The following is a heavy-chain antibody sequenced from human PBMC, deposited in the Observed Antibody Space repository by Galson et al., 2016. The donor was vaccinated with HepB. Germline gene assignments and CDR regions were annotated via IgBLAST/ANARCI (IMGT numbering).Heavy chain of an antibody. CDR2: ISGSGGTT. CDR1: GFTFSSYA. J-gene: IGHJ4*02. Sequence: LRLSCAASGFTFSSYAMSWVRQAPGKGLEWVSGISGSGGTTYYADSVKGRFTISRDNSKNSLYLQMNSLRTEDTALYYCAKDISYYGSGLDYWGQGTLVTVSS. CDR3: AKDISYYGSGLDY. V-gene: IGHV3-23*01. D-gene: IGHD3-10*01.